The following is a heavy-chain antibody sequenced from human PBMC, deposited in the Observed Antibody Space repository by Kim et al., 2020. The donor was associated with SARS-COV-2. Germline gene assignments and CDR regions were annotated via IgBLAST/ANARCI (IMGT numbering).Heavy chain of an antibody. CDR3: ASGPDWLLYYYYGMDV. J-gene: IGHJ6*02. Sequence: SETLSLTCTVSGGSISSSSYYWGWIRQPPGKGLEWIGSIYYSGSTYYNPSLKSRVTISVDTSKNQFSLKLSSVTAADTAVYYCASGPDWLLYYYYGMDVWGQGTTVTVSS. CDR2: IYYSGST. D-gene: IGHD3-9*01. CDR1: GGSISSSSYY. V-gene: IGHV4-39*01.